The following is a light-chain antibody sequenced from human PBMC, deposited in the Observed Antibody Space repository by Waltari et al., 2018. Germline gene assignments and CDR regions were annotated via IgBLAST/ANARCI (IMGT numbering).Light chain of an antibody. CDR3: AAWDDSLNGPV. V-gene: IGLV1-44*01. CDR2: SNN. CDR1: SSNIGSNT. J-gene: IGLJ2*01. Sequence: QSVLTQPPSASGTPGQRVTISCSGSSSNIGSNTVTWYQQLPGTAPKLLIYSNNQRPSGVPDLFSGSKSGTSASRAISGLQSEDEADYYCAAWDDSLNGPVFGGGTKLTVL.